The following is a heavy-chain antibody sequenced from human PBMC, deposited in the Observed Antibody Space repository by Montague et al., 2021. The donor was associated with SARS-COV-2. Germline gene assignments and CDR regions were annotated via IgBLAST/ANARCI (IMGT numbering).Heavy chain of an antibody. CDR1: GFTFSSYW. V-gene: IGHV3-7*01. D-gene: IGHD3-10*01. CDR2: IKQDGSEK. Sequence: SLRLSCAASGFTFSSYWMNWVRQAPGKGLEWVANIKQDGSEKYYVDSVKGRFTISRDNAKNSLYLQMNSLRAEDTAVYYCARDGFGELSSYYYYGMDVWGQGTTVTVSS. J-gene: IGHJ6*02. CDR3: ARDGFGELSSYYYYGMDV.